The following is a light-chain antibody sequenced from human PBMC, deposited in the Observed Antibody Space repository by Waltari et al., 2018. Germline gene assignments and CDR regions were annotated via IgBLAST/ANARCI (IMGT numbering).Light chain of an antibody. Sequence: EIQMTQSPSSLSVSVGDRVTITCRASQSIDRYLNWYQQKEGRAPNLLIYSASNLQSGVPSRFSGSGSGTDFTLTISCLQHEDFATYYCQQSYSAPFTFGPGTKVDI. V-gene: IGKV1-39*01. CDR1: QSIDRY. CDR3: QQSYSAPFT. J-gene: IGKJ3*01. CDR2: SAS.